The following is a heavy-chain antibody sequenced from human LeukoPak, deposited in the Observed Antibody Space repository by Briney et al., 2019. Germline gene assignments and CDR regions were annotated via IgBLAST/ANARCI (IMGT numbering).Heavy chain of an antibody. CDR3: ARGTSYYDFWSGYYNPPDAFDI. CDR2: LYYSGST. D-gene: IGHD3-3*01. J-gene: IGHJ3*02. CDR1: GGSISSYY. V-gene: IGHV4-59*01. Sequence: SETLSLTCTVSGGSISSYYWSWIRQPPGKGLEWIGYLYYSGSTNYNPSLKSRVTISVDTSKNQFSLKLSSVTAADTAVYYCARGTSYYDFWSGYYNPPDAFDIWGQGTMVTVSS.